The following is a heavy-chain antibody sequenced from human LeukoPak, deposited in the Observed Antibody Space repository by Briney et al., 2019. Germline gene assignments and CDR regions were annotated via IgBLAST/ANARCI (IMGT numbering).Heavy chain of an antibody. Sequence: SVKVSCKASGGTFSSYAISWVRQAPGQGLEWMGGIIPIFGTANYAQKFQGRVTITADESTSTAYMELSSLRSEDTAVYYCASGYPGRLKVAAANWFDPWGQGTLVTVSS. J-gene: IGHJ5*02. CDR1: GGTFSSYA. CDR2: IIPIFGTA. D-gene: IGHD6-13*01. CDR3: ASGYPGRLKVAAANWFDP. V-gene: IGHV1-69*13.